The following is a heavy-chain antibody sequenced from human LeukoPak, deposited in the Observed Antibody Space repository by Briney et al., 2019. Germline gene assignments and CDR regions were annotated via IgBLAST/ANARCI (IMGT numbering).Heavy chain of an antibody. D-gene: IGHD5-24*01. CDR2: ISSSSSYI. CDR3: ARTRDGYNTNWFDP. CDR1: DFSFITYA. Sequence: GGSLRLSCAASDFSFITYAMSWVRQAPGKGLEWVSSISSSSSYIYYADSVKGRFTISRDNAKNSLYLQMNSLRAEDTAVYYCARTRDGYNTNWFDPWGQGTLVTVSS. J-gene: IGHJ5*02. V-gene: IGHV3-21*01.